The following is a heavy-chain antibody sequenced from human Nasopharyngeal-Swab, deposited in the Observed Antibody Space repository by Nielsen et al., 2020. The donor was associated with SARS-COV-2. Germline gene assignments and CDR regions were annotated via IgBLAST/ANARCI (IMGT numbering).Heavy chain of an antibody. J-gene: IGHJ6*02. D-gene: IGHD3-3*01. CDR2: ISSSSSYI. CDR1: EFTFSSYS. V-gene: IGHV3-21*01. CDR3: ARVVLRFLEWIPRLYGMDV. Sequence: GGSLRLSCAASEFTFSSYSMNWVRQAPGKGLEWVSSISSSSSYIYYADSVKGRFTISRDNAKNSLYLQMNSLRAEDTAVYYCARVVLRFLEWIPRLYGMDVWGQGTTVTVSS.